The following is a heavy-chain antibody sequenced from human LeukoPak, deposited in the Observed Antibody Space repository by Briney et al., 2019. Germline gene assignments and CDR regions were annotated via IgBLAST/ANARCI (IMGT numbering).Heavy chain of an antibody. CDR3: ARAWDSSGYEYYFDY. V-gene: IGHV4-4*07. CDR2: IYSSGST. Sequence: SETLSLTCTVSGGSISSYYWSWIRQPAGKGLEWIGRIYSSGSTNYNPSLKSRITMSVDTSKNQFSLKLSSVTAADTAVYYCARAWDSSGYEYYFDYWGQGTLVTVSS. D-gene: IGHD3-22*01. J-gene: IGHJ4*02. CDR1: GGSISSYY.